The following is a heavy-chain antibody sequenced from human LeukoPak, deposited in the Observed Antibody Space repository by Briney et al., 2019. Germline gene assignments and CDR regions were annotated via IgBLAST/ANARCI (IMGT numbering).Heavy chain of an antibody. CDR2: IYYSGST. CDR3: ARRGLAGPPDY. CDR1: GGSISSSSYY. J-gene: IGHJ4*02. Sequence: SETLSLTCSVSGGSISSSSYYWAWIRQPPGKGLEWIGSIYYSGSTYYNPSLKSRVTISVDTSKNQFSLKLSSVTAADTAVYYCARRGLAGPPDYWGQGTLVTVSS. V-gene: IGHV4-39*01. D-gene: IGHD6-13*01.